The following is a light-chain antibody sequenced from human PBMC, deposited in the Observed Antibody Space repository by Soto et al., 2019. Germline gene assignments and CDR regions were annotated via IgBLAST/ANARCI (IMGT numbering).Light chain of an antibody. Sequence: QSVLTQPPSVSGAPGQRVTISCTGSSSNIGAGYDVNWYQQLPGTAPKLLIFGDSNRPSGVPDRFSGSKSGTSASLAITGLQAADEDYYYCQSSDSRLSGSDVFGTGTKLTVL. CDR1: SSNIGAGYD. CDR2: GDS. CDR3: QSSDSRLSGSDV. J-gene: IGLJ1*01. V-gene: IGLV1-40*01.